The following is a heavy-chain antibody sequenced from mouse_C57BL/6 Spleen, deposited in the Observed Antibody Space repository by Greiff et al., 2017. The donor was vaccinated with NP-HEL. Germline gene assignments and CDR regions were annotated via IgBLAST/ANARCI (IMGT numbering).Heavy chain of an antibody. D-gene: IGHD1-1*01. CDR1: GYTFTEYT. Sequence: VQLQQSGAELVKPGASVKLSCKASGYTFTEYTIPWVKQRSGQGLEWIGWFYPGSGSIKYNEKFKDKATLTADKSSSTVYMELSRLTSEDSAVYFCARHEDPLITTVVHFDYWGQGTTLTVSS. J-gene: IGHJ2*01. V-gene: IGHV1-62-2*01. CDR3: ARHEDPLITTVVHFDY. CDR2: FYPGSGSI.